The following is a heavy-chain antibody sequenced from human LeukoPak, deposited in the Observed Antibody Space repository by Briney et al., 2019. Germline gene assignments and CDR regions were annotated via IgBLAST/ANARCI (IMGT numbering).Heavy chain of an antibody. CDR3: ANPGGRYFDSRDYSRAVDY. J-gene: IGHJ4*02. CDR2: IRYDGSNK. Sequence: GGSLRLSCAASGFTFSSYGMHWVRQAPGKGLEWVVFIRYDGSNKYYADSVKGRFTISRDNSKNTLYLQMNSLRAEDTAVYYCANPGGRYFDSRDYSRAVDYWGQGTLVTVSS. CDR1: GFTFSSYG. V-gene: IGHV3-30*02. D-gene: IGHD3-9*01.